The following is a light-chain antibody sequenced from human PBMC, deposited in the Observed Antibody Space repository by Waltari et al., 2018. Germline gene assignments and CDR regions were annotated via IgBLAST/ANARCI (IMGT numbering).Light chain of an antibody. V-gene: IGKV3-20*01. CDR1: QSLSSSF. CDR3: QQYDTSPFT. Sequence: EIVLTQSPGTLSLSPGERATLSCRASQSLSSSFLVWYQQKPGQAPPLLIYGASTRATGIPDRFSGYGSGTDFTLTISRLEPEDFAVYYCQQYDTSPFTFGPGTRVDIK. J-gene: IGKJ3*01. CDR2: GAS.